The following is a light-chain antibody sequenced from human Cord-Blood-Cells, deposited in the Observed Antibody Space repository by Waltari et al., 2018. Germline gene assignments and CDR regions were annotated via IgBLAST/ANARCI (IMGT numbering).Light chain of an antibody. CDR3: SSYTSSSTNWV. CDR1: SSDVGSYNR. Sequence: QSALTQPPPVSGSPGQSVTISCTGTSSDVGSYNRVPWYQQPPGTAPKLMIYEVSNRPSGVPDRFSGSKSGNTASLTISGLQAEDEADYYCSSYTSSSTNWVFGGGTKLTVL. V-gene: IGLV2-18*02. J-gene: IGLJ3*02. CDR2: EVS.